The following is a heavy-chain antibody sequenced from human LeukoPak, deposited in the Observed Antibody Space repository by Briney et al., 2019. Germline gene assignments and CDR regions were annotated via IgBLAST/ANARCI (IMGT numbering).Heavy chain of an antibody. Sequence: GGSLRLSCAASGFTFDDYAIHWVRQAPGKGLEWVSGISWNSGSIGYADSVKGRFTISRDNAKNTLFLQMNSLRAEDTAVFYCARGGSYPDYWGQGTLVTVSS. D-gene: IGHD1-26*01. CDR3: ARGGSYPDY. V-gene: IGHV3-9*01. CDR2: ISWNSGSI. J-gene: IGHJ4*02. CDR1: GFTFDDYA.